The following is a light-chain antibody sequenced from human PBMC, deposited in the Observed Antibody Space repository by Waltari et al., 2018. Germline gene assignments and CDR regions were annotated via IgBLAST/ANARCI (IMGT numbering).Light chain of an antibody. J-gene: IGKJ4*01. Sequence: EVVLTQSPATLSLSPGERATLSGRASQSVSAYLAWYQQKPGQAPRLLIYDASNRATGIPARVSGSGSGTDFTLTISSLEPEDFAVYYCHQRTSWPLTFGGGTKVEIK. CDR2: DAS. V-gene: IGKV3-11*01. CDR3: HQRTSWPLT. CDR1: QSVSAY.